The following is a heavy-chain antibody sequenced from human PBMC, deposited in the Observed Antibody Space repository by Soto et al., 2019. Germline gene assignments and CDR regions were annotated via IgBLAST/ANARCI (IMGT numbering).Heavy chain of an antibody. Sequence: SETLSLTCAVYGGSFSGYYWSWIRQPPGKGLEWIGEINHSGSTNYNPSLKSRVTISVDTSKNQFSLKLSSVTAADTAVYYCARGVDYGDYNFDYWGQGTLVTVS. CDR3: ARGVDYGDYNFDY. CDR1: GGSFSGYY. V-gene: IGHV4-34*01. CDR2: INHSGST. J-gene: IGHJ4*02. D-gene: IGHD4-17*01.